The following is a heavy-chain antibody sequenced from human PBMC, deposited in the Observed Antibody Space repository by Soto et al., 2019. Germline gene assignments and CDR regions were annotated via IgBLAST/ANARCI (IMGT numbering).Heavy chain of an antibody. V-gene: IGHV6-1*01. CDR3: ARGLGGITDY. Sequence: SQTLSLTCAISGDSVSSNSAAWNWIRQSPSRGLEWLGRTYYRSEWYTDYAPSVRSRITFNADTSKNKFSLQLNSVTPEDTAVYYCARGLGGITDYWGQGTRVTVSS. J-gene: IGHJ4*02. CDR1: GDSVSSNSAA. CDR2: TYYRSEWYT. D-gene: IGHD1-1*01.